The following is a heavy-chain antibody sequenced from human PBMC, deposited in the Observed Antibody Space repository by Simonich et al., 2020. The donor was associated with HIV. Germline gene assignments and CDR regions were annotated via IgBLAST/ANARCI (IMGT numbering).Heavy chain of an antibody. D-gene: IGHD4-17*01. CDR2: INHSGST. V-gene: IGHV4-34*01. CDR3: ARRHPTTVTTPYFDY. Sequence: QVQLQQWGAGLLKPSETLSLTCAVYGGSFSGYSWSWIHQPPGKGLAWIGEINHSGSTNYNPSLMSRVTISVDTSKNQFSLKLSSVTAADTAVYYCARRHPTTVTTPYFDYWGQGTLVTVSS. J-gene: IGHJ4*02. CDR1: GGSFSGYS.